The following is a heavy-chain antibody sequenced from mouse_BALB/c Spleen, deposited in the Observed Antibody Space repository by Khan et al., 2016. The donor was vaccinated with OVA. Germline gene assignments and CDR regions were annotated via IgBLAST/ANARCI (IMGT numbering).Heavy chain of an antibody. Sequence: QIQLVQSGPELKKPGETVKLSCKASGYTFTNYGMNWMKQAPGKGLKWMGWINTYTGEPSYADAFKGRFAFSLETSASTLFLQIHILKTEDTATYFCASGGHWYFDVWGAGTTVTVSS. CDR2: INTYTGEP. J-gene: IGHJ1*01. CDR1: GYTFTNYG. CDR3: ASGGHWYFDV. V-gene: IGHV9-3-1*01. D-gene: IGHD1-1*02.